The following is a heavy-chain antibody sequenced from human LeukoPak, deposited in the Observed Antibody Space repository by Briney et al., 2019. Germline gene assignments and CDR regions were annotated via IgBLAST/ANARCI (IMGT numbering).Heavy chain of an antibody. J-gene: IGHJ4*02. V-gene: IGHV3-30-3*01. CDR3: ARDRYYYDGSGYYSPPY. Sequence: TGGSLRLSCAASGFTFSSYAMHWVRQAPGKGLEWVTVISYDGSNKYYADSVKGRFTISRDNSKNTLYLQMNSLRAEDTAVYYCARDRYYYDGSGYYSPPYWGQGTLVTVSS. D-gene: IGHD3-22*01. CDR1: GFTFSSYA. CDR2: ISYDGSNK.